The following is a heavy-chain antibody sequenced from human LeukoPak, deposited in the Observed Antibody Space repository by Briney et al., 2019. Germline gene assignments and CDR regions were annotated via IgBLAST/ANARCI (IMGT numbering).Heavy chain of an antibody. Sequence: GGSQRLSCAASGFTFSSYAMSWVRQTPGKGLEWVSAISGSGGSTYYADSVKGRFTISRDNSKNTLYLQMNSLRAEDTAVYYCAKDQVPAIESSSWYGDDAFDIWGQGTMVTVSS. CDR1: GFTFSSYA. V-gene: IGHV3-23*01. D-gene: IGHD6-13*01. CDR3: AKDQVPAIESSSWYGDDAFDI. J-gene: IGHJ3*02. CDR2: ISGSGGST.